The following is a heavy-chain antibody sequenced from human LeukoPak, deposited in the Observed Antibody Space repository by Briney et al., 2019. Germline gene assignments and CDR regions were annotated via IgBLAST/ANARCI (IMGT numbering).Heavy chain of an antibody. CDR2: IYYSGST. CDR3: AREPYYYYDSSGDAFDI. V-gene: IGHV4-30-4*01. Sequence: SQTLSLTCTVSGVSISSGDYYWSWIRQPPGKGLEWIGYIYYSGSTYYNPSLKSRVTISVDTSKNQFSLKLSSVTAADTAVYYCAREPYYYYDSSGDAFDIWGQGTMVTVSS. J-gene: IGHJ3*02. D-gene: IGHD3-22*01. CDR1: GVSISSGDYY.